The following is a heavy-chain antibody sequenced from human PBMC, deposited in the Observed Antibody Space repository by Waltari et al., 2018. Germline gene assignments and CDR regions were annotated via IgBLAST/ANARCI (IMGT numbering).Heavy chain of an antibody. CDR2: ISGDNSYT. V-gene: IGHV3-21*06. CDR1: GFMSSSYS. D-gene: IGHD2-21*02. J-gene: IGHJ4*02. Sequence: EVQLVESGGGLVQPGGSLRLSCVASGFMSSSYSMNWVRLAPGKGLEWVSSISGDNSYTYYSGSVKGRFTISRDNAKNSLFLQMNGLRDEDTAIYYCAKEGLGGDRQFDYWGQGTLVSVSS. CDR3: AKEGLGGDRQFDY.